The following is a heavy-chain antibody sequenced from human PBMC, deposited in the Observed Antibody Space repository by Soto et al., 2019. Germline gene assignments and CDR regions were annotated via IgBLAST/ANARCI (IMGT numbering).Heavy chain of an antibody. Sequence: EVQLVESGGGLVQPGGSLRLPCAASGFTFSTYWMTWVRQPPGKGLEWVASINQDGSERYYVDSVRGRFTISRDNAKKSLYLQMTSLRAEDTAVYYCVCEGNFFGYWGQGTLVTVSP. CDR1: GFTFSTYW. V-gene: IGHV3-7*01. CDR3: VCEGNFFGY. J-gene: IGHJ4*02. CDR2: INQDGSER.